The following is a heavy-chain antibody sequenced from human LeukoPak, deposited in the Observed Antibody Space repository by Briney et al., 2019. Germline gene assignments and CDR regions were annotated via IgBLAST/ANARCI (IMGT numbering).Heavy chain of an antibody. Sequence: GGSLRLSCAASGFTLSNYWMHWVRQTPGKGLVLVSHINPDGTTTDYADSVKGRLTFSRDHAKNTLYLQMNNLRVDDSAVYYCSRVGGSSDFDSWGQGTLVTVSS. J-gene: IGHJ4*02. CDR1: GFTLSNYW. V-gene: IGHV3-74*01. CDR2: INPDGTTT. D-gene: IGHD6-6*01. CDR3: SRVGGSSDFDS.